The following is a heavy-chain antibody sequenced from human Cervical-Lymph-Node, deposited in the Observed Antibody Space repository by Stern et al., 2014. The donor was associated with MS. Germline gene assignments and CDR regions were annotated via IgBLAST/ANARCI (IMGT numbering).Heavy chain of an antibody. J-gene: IGHJ4*02. CDR1: GFTFSDYP. CDR2: ISYVETDK. D-gene: IGHD3/OR15-3a*01. CDR3: ARDRSGLGDY. Sequence: VQLLESGGGVVQPGRSLRLSCAASGFTFSDYPMHWVRQTPGKGLEWVAVISYVETDKFYADSVKGRFTISRDKSKNTLYLQMNSLRSEDTAVYHCARDRSGLGDYWGQGTLVTVSS. V-gene: IGHV3-30*04.